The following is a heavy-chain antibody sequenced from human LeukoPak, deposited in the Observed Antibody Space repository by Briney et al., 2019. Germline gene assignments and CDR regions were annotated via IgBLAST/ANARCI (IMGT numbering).Heavy chain of an antibody. Sequence: SETLSLTCTVSGGSISSSSYYWGWIRQPPGKGLGWIGSIYYSGSTYYNPSRKSRVTISVASSKDHFSLKLSSVTAANTAVYYCARQVVEATLGYFDYWGQGTLITVSS. CDR2: IYYSGST. CDR3: ARQVVEATLGYFDY. V-gene: IGHV4-39*01. CDR1: GGSISSSSYY. J-gene: IGHJ4*02. D-gene: IGHD1-26*01.